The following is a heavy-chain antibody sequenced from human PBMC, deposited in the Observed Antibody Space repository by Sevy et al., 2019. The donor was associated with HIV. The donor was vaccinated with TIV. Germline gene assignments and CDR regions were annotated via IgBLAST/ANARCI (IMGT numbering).Heavy chain of an antibody. CDR1: GFTFNNFW. V-gene: IGHV3-7*03. CDR2: IKPDGSEG. Sequence: GGSLRLSCVASGFTFNNFWMAWVRQAPGKGLEWFANIKPDGSEGNHVGSVKGRFTISRDNAKNSLYLQMNSLTAEDTAVYYGARDVGGGYFDYWGQGTLVTVSS. D-gene: IGHD3-16*01. J-gene: IGHJ4*01. CDR3: ARDVGGGYFDY.